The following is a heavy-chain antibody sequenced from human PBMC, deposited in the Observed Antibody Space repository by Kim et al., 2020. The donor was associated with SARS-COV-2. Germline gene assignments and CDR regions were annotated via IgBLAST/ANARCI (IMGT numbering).Heavy chain of an antibody. D-gene: IGHD3-3*01. CDR3: ARGRFFPDV. Sequence: SHYADSVKGRFTISRHSFKNTLYLQMNGLGPEDTAIYYCARGRFFPDVWGKGTTVTVSS. CDR2: S. V-gene: IGHV3-53*04. J-gene: IGHJ6*04.